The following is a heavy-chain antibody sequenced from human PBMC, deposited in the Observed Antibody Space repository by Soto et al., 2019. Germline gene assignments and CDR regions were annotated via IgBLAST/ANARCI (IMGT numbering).Heavy chain of an antibody. CDR2: MNQDGSQK. CDR1: GFTFTFYW. D-gene: IGHD1-26*01. V-gene: IGHV3-7*04. Sequence: EVQLVESGGDLVQPGGSLRLSCAASGFTFTFYWMSWVRQAPGKGLEWVANMNQDGSQKYYVDSVRGRFTISRDNAENSLFLEMNGLRADDTAVYYCATGATARGGVDYWGHGTLVTVSS. J-gene: IGHJ4*01. CDR3: ATGATARGGVDY.